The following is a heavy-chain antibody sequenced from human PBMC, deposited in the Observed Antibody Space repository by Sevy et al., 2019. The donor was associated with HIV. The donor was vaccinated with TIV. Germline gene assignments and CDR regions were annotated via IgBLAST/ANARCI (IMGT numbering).Heavy chain of an antibody. D-gene: IGHD3-10*01. V-gene: IGHV4-59*01. CDR1: GGSISSYY. J-gene: IGHJ6*02. CDR2: IYYSGST. Sequence: SETLSLTCTVSGGSISSYYWSWIRQPPGKGLEWIGHIYYSGSTNYNPSLKSRVTISVDTSKNQFSLKLSSVTAADTAVYYCARDGNRATNYYGMDVWGQGTTVTVSS. CDR3: ARDGNRATNYYGMDV.